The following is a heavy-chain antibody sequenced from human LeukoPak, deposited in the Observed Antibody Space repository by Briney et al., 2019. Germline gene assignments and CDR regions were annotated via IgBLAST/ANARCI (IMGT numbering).Heavy chain of an antibody. CDR1: GFTFSTYG. V-gene: IGHV3-30*03. J-gene: IGHJ4*02. CDR2: ITYDGYYK. Sequence: GRSLRLSCETSGFTFSTYGMHWVRQAPGKGLEWVALITYDGYYKYYSDSVKGRFTISSDTSKNTLYLQMNSLRAEDTAVYYCARDLSPVVRASPMGYWGQGTLVTVSS. CDR3: ARDLSPVVRASPMGY. D-gene: IGHD3-10*01.